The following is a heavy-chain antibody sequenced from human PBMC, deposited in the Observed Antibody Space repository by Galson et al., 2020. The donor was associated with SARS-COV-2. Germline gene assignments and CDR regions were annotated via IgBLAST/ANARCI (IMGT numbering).Heavy chain of an antibody. CDR3: ARGLSFLVRVDY. D-gene: IGHD3-10*01. V-gene: IGHV4-38-2*02. CDR2: IYQSGRS. Sequence: SETLSLTCTVSGYSISSGYYWGWIRRSPGKGLEWIGSIYQSGRSLYSPSLKSRVSTSVDTSRNQFSLKLASVTAADPAVYYCARGLSFLVRVDYWGQDTRVTVSS. J-gene: IGHJ4*02. CDR1: GYSISSGYY.